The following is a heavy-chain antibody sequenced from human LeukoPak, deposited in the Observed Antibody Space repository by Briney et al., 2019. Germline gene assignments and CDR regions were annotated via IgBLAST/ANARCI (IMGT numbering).Heavy chain of an antibody. Sequence: GGSLRLSCAASGFTFSSYCMNWVRQAPGKGLEWVSSLGISGGYTWYAGSVKGRFTISRDNSKYTLYLQMNSLRAEDTAVYYCAKEGKTRNWNYYQAKPVYWGQGTLVTVSS. CDR2: LGISGGYT. CDR1: GFTFSSYC. D-gene: IGHD1-7*01. CDR3: AKEGKTRNWNYYQAKPVY. J-gene: IGHJ4*02. V-gene: IGHV3-23*01.